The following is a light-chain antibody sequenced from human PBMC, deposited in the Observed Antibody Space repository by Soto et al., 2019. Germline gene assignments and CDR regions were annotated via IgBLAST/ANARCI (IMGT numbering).Light chain of an antibody. CDR1: SSDVGGYNY. J-gene: IGLJ2*01. Sequence: QSVLTQPASVSGSLGQSITISCTGTSSDVGGYNYVSWYQQHPGKAPKLMIYEVSNRPSGVSSRFSGSKSGNTASLTISGLQAEDEADYYCSSYTSSSTVVFGGGTKVTVL. CDR3: SSYTSSSTVV. CDR2: EVS. V-gene: IGLV2-14*01.